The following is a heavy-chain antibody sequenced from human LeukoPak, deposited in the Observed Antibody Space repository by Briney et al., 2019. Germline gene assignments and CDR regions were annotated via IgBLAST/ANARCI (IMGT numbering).Heavy chain of an antibody. V-gene: IGHV1-69*06. Sequence: GASVKVSCKASGGTFSSYAISWVRQAPGQGLEWMGGIIPIFGTANYAQKFQGRVTITADKPTSTAYMELSSLRYEDTALYYCAREGWYKGNAFDIWGQGTMVTVSS. CDR1: GGTFSSYA. J-gene: IGHJ3*02. CDR3: AREGWYKGNAFDI. D-gene: IGHD1-1*01. CDR2: IIPIFGTA.